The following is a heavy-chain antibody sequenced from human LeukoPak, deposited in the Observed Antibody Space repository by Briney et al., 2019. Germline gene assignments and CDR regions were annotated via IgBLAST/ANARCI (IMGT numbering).Heavy chain of an antibody. D-gene: IGHD6-13*01. Sequence: PSETLSLTCTVSGGSISSSSYYWDWIRQPPGKGLEWIGEINHSGSTNYNPSLKSRVTISVDTSKNQFSLKLSSVTAADTAVYYCARYLLPGYSSSWYYFDYWGQGTLVTVSS. V-gene: IGHV4-39*07. CDR1: GGSISSSSYY. CDR2: INHSGST. CDR3: ARYLLPGYSSSWYYFDY. J-gene: IGHJ4*02.